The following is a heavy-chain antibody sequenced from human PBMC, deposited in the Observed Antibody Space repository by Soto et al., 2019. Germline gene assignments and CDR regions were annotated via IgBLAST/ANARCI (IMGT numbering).Heavy chain of an antibody. CDR1: GFTFSYYG. D-gene: IGHD3-9*01. CDR3: ARDADTTGHYSHFDL. V-gene: IGHV3-33*08. CDR2: MHTGGNEK. Sequence: QVQLVESGGGVVQPGGSLRLSCAASGFTFSYYGFHWVRQAPGKGLEWVAVMHTGGNEKYYVDSVKGRFTVSRDDSRNMVYLEMSGPRAEDTAEYFCARDADTTGHYSHFDLWGRGALVAVS. J-gene: IGHJ4*02.